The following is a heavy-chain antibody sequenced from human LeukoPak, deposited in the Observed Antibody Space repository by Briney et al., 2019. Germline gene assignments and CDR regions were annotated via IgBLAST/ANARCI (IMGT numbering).Heavy chain of an antibody. D-gene: IGHD2-2*01. CDR1: GGSISSDY. Sequence: SETLSLTCTVSGGSISSDYWGWIRQPPGKGLEWIGYIYYSGFTKYNPSLKSRVTMSVDTSKNQFSLKLSSVTAADTAVYYCARGLGYCSSTSYYAAFDIWGQGTMVTVSS. J-gene: IGHJ3*02. V-gene: IGHV4-59*12. CDR3: ARGLGYCSSTSYYAAFDI. CDR2: IYYSGFT.